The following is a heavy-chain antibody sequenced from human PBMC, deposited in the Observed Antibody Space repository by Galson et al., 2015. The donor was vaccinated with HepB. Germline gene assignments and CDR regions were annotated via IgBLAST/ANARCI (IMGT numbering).Heavy chain of an antibody. CDR1: GYTLTELS. CDR2: FDPEDGET. D-gene: IGHD6-13*01. V-gene: IGHV1-24*01. Sequence: SVKVSCKVSGYTLTELSMHWVRQAPGKGLEWMGGFDPEDGETIYAQKFQGRVTMTEDTSTDTAYMELSSLRSEDTAVYYCATDRIAAAGNGDWFDPWGQGTLVTVSS. J-gene: IGHJ5*02. CDR3: ATDRIAAAGNGDWFDP.